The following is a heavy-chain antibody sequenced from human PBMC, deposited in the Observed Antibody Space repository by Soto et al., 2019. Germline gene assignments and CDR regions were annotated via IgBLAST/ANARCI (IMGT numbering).Heavy chain of an antibody. CDR3: ASFYTSSRGFDC. CDR1: GGSISSYY. V-gene: IGHV4-59*08. CDR2: IYYSGST. Sequence: SETLSLTCTVSGGSISSYYWSWIRQPPGKGLEWIGYIYYSGSTKYNPSLKSRVTMSVDTSKNQFSLELSSLTAADTAVVYGASFYTSSRGFDCWGQGTLVTVSS. D-gene: IGHD6-13*01. J-gene: IGHJ4*02.